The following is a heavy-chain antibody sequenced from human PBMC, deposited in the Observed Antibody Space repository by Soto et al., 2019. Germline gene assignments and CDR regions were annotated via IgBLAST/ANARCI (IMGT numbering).Heavy chain of an antibody. CDR1: GFTFSSYG. D-gene: IGHD3-16*01. CDR2: ISYDGTNK. Sequence: QVQLVESGGGVVQPGRSLRLSCAASGFTFSSYGMHWVRQAPGKGLEWVAVISYDGTNKYYADSVKGRFTISRDNSKNTLNLQMNSLRAEETAVYYCAIRPDGYYYGMDVWGQGTTVTVFS. CDR3: AIRPDGYYYGMDV. V-gene: IGHV3-30*03. J-gene: IGHJ6*02.